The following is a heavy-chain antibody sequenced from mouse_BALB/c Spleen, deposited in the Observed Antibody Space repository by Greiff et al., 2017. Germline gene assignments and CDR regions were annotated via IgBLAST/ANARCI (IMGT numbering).Heavy chain of an antibody. Sequence: EVKLQESGPGLVKPSQSLSLTCSVTGYSITSGYYWNWIRQFPGNKLEWMGYISYDGSNNYNPSLKNRISITRDTSKNQFFLKLNSVTTEDTATYYCAPYYRYAWFAYWGQGTLVTVSA. CDR2: ISYDGSN. J-gene: IGHJ3*01. CDR3: APYYRYAWFAY. V-gene: IGHV3-6*02. D-gene: IGHD2-14*01. CDR1: GYSITSGYY.